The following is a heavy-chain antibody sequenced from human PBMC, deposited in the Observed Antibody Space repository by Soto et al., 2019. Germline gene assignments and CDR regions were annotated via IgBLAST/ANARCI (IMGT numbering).Heavy chain of an antibody. CDR3: AAGYTTGPDAFDI. CDR2: IFPGDSDT. D-gene: IGHD6-13*01. CDR1: GYNFANYW. J-gene: IGHJ3*02. Sequence: PGESLKISCKGNGYNFANYWIGWVRQMPGKGLEWMGMIFPGDSDTKNSPSLQGQITMSVDKSDSSAYLQWRSLKASDTAMYYCAAGYTTGPDAFDIWGQGTMVTVSS. V-gene: IGHV5-51*01.